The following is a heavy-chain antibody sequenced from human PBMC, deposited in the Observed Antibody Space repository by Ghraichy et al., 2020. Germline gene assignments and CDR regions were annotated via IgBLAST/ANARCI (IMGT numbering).Heavy chain of an antibody. D-gene: IGHD6-19*01. CDR2: ISGNSNIK. J-gene: IGHJ4*02. V-gene: IGHV3-64D*06. CDR3: VSLAVDGV. CDR1: GFIFNTYA. Sequence: GGSLRLSCSVSGFIFNTYAMHWFRQAPGKRLEYVSGISGNSNIKYYADSVKGRFTISRDNSKNMLFLQMSSLRGEDTATYYCVSLAVDGVWGQGTLVTVS.